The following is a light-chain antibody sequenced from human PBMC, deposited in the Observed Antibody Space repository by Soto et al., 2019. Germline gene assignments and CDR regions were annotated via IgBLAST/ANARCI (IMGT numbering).Light chain of an antibody. CDR3: QQSYRTPQT. V-gene: IGKV1-39*01. CDR1: QSISSY. CDR2: AAS. J-gene: IGKJ1*01. Sequence: DIQMTQSPSSLSASVGDRVTITCRASQSISSYLNWYQQKPGKAPKLLIYAASSLQSGVPSRFSGSGSGTDFTLTISSLQPEDFATYYGQQSYRTPQTFGQGTKVESK.